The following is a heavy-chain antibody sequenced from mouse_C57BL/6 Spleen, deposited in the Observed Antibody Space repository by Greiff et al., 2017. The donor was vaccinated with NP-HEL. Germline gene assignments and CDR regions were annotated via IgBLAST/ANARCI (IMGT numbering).Heavy chain of an antibody. D-gene: IGHD2-1*01. J-gene: IGHJ4*01. V-gene: IGHV1-81*01. CDR2: IYPRSGNT. CDR1: GYTFTSYG. CDR3: ARWQLRAMDY. Sequence: VQLQESGAELARPGASVKLSCKASGYTFTSYGISWVKQRTGQGLEWIGEIYPRSGNTYYNEKFKGKATLTADKSSSTAYMELRSLTSEDSAVYFCARWQLRAMDYWGQGTSVTVSS.